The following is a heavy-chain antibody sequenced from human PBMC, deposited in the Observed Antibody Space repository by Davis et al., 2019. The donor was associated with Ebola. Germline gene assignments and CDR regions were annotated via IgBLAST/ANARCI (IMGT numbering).Heavy chain of an antibody. V-gene: IGHV3-23*01. D-gene: IGHD3-16*01. CDR2: VRGSGGGT. CDR1: GFTISNYG. J-gene: IGHJ4*02. CDR3: AKGAGRDYVWGRIPDY. Sequence: PGGSLTLSCAASGFTISNYGMSWVRQAPGKGLEWVSAVRGSGGGTYYADSVKGRFTISRDNSKNTLYLQMDSLRAEDTAVYYCAKGAGRDYVWGRIPDYWGQGTLVTVSS.